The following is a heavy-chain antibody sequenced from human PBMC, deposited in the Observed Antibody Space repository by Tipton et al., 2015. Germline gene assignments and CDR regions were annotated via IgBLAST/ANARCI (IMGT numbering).Heavy chain of an antibody. J-gene: IGHJ4*02. V-gene: IGHV5-51*01. Sequence: QLVQSGAEVKKPGESLKISCKGSGYSFSTYWIGWVRQMPGKGLEWMGIIYPGDADARVSPSFQGQVTTSADKSISTAYLQWSSLRASDSAMFYCARQRDDYLDLWGQGTLVTVSA. CDR3: ARQRDDYLDL. CDR2: IYPGDADA. CDR1: GYSFSTYW. D-gene: IGHD2-21*02.